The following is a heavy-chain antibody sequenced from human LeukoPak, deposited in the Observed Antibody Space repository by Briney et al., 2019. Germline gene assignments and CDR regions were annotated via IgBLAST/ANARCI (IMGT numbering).Heavy chain of an antibody. CDR3: ARQSGQVPILLWFGGLYFDY. J-gene: IGHJ4*02. V-gene: IGHV1-18*01. CDR2: ISAYNGNT. Sequence: ASVKVSCKASGYTFTSYGISWVRQAPGQGLEWMGWISAYNGNTNYAQKLQGRVTMTTDTSTSTAYMELRSLRSDDTAVYYCARQSGQVPILLWFGGLYFDYWGQGTLVTVSS. D-gene: IGHD3-10*01. CDR1: GYTFTSYG.